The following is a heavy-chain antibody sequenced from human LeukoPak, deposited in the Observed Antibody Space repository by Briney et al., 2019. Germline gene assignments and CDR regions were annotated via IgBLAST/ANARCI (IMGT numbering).Heavy chain of an antibody. CDR3: ARMSSTGHVES. CDR2: INWDGSDT. J-gene: IGHJ5*02. V-gene: IGHV3-11*06. Sequence: GGSLRLSCVDSDFSFRDYYMSWIRQAPGKGLEWVSYINWDGSDTSHEDSVKGRFTISRDNAERSLYLRMDSLRAEDTAVYYCARMSSTGHVESWGQGTLVTVSS. D-gene: IGHD1-1*01. CDR1: DFSFRDYY.